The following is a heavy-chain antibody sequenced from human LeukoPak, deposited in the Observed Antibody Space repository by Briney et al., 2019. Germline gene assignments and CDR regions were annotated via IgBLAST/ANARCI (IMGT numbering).Heavy chain of an antibody. Sequence: SETLSLTCIVSGGSISSYYWNWIRQPPGKGLEWIGYIYYSGSTSYNPSLKSRFTISVDTSKNQISLKLSSVTAADTAVYYCARSGGYSSPQNYWGQGTLVTVSS. J-gene: IGHJ4*02. D-gene: IGHD6-19*01. CDR1: GGSISSYY. CDR2: IYYSGST. CDR3: ARSGGYSSPQNY. V-gene: IGHV4-59*01.